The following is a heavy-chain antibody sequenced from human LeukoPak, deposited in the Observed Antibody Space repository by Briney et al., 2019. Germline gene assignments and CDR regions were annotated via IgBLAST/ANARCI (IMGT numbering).Heavy chain of an antibody. D-gene: IGHD3-3*01. CDR2: IWYDGSNK. J-gene: IGHJ4*02. CDR3: AKDRNPTIFGLSADY. V-gene: IGHV3-33*06. Sequence: GGSLRLSCAASGFTFSSYGMHWVRQAPGKGLEWVAVIWYDGSNKYCADSVKGRFTISRDNSKNTLYLQMNSLRAEDTAVYYCAKDRNPTIFGLSADYWGQGTLVTVSS. CDR1: GFTFSSYG.